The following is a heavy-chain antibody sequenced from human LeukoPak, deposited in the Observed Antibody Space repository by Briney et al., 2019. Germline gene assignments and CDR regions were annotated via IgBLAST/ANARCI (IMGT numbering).Heavy chain of an antibody. CDR2: IYYSGST. CDR3: ARDLIVTRAFDI. D-gene: IGHD3-22*01. Sequence: PSETLSLTCTVSVGFISSYYWSWIRQPPGKGLEWIGYIYYSGSTNYNPSLKSRVTISVDTSKNQFSLKLSSVTAADTAVYYCARDLIVTRAFDIWGQGTMVTVSS. J-gene: IGHJ3*02. V-gene: IGHV4-59*01. CDR1: VGFISSYY.